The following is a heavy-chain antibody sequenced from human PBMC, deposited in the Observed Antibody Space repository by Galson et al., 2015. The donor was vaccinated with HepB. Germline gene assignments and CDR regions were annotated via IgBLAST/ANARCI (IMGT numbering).Heavy chain of an antibody. V-gene: IGHV4-31*03. CDR1: GGSISSGGYY. CDR2: IYYSGST. CDR3: ARYSRRVYCSSTSCPIDP. J-gene: IGHJ5*02. Sequence: TLSLTCTVSGGSISSGGYYWSWIRQHPGKGLEWIGYIYYSGSTYYNPSLKSRVTISVDTSKNQFSLKLSSVTAADTAVYYCARYSRRVYCSSTSCPIDPWGQGTLVTVSS. D-gene: IGHD2-2*01.